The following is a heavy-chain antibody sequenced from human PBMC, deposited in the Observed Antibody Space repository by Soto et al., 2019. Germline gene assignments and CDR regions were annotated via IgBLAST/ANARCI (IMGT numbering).Heavy chain of an antibody. V-gene: IGHV4-59*01. J-gene: IGHJ5*02. CDR2: IYYSGST. CDR1: GGSISSYY. D-gene: IGHD3-10*01. CDR3: ARGGPLNWFDP. Sequence: SETLSLTCTVSGGSISSYYWSWIRQPPGKGLEWIGYIYYSGSTDYNPSLKSRVTISVDTSKNQFSLKLSSVTAADTAVYYCARGGPLNWFDPWGQGTLVTVSS.